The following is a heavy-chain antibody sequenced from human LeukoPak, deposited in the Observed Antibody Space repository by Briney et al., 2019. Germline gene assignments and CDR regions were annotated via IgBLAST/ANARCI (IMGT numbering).Heavy chain of an antibody. Sequence: GRSLRLSCAASGFAFSTYGMHWLRQAPGKGLEWVAVISYDGSNKYYADSVKGRFTISRDNSKNTLYLQMNSLRAEDTAIYFCAKDRGGHYGSVSYYNTGMDVWGQGTTVTVSS. V-gene: IGHV3-30*18. CDR1: GFAFSTYG. D-gene: IGHD3-10*01. J-gene: IGHJ6*02. CDR3: AKDRGGHYGSVSYYNTGMDV. CDR2: ISYDGSNK.